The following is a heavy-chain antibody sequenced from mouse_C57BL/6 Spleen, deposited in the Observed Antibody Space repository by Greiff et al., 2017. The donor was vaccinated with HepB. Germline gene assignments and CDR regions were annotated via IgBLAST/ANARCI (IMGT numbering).Heavy chain of an antibody. Sequence: EVQVVESGGGLVKPGGSLKLSCAASGFTFSSYTMSWVRQTPEKRLEWVATISGGGGNTYYPDSVKGRFTISRDNAKNTLYLQMSSLRSEDTALYYCARHSNYGGAMDYWGQGTSVTVSS. D-gene: IGHD2-5*01. CDR1: GFTFSSYT. CDR3: ARHSNYGGAMDY. J-gene: IGHJ4*01. V-gene: IGHV5-9*01. CDR2: ISGGGGNT.